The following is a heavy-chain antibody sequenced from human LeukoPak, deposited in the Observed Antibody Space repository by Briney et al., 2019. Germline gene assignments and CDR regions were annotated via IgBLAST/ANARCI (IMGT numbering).Heavy chain of an antibody. Sequence: ETLSLTCTVSGGSISSYYWSWIRQPPGKGLEWIGYIYYSGSTNYNPSLKSRVTISVDTSKNQFSLKLSSVTAGDTAVYYCARVQGNYDILTGYYPTWWFDPWGQGTLVTVSS. CDR3: ARVQGNYDILTGYYPTWWFDP. J-gene: IGHJ5*02. CDR1: GGSISSYY. V-gene: IGHV4-59*01. D-gene: IGHD3-9*01. CDR2: IYYSGST.